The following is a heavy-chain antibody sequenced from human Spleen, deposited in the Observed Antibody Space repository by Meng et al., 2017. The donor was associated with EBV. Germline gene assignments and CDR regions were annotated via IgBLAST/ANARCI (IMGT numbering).Heavy chain of an antibody. CDR3: ARTVGATSVFDY. D-gene: IGHD1-26*01. Sequence: QVPPQRWGAVLLTPSETLSLTCVVAGGSFSSSNWWNWVRQPPGKGLEWIGDIYHTANTNYNPSLKSRVTISVDTSKNQFSLNLSSVTAADTAVYYCARTVGATSVFDYWGQGTLVTVSS. CDR1: GGSFSSSNW. CDR2: IYHTANT. J-gene: IGHJ4*02. V-gene: IGHV4-4*02.